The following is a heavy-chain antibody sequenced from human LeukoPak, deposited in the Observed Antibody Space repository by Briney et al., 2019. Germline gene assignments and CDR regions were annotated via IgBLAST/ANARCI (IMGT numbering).Heavy chain of an antibody. CDR1: GFTFSSYG. D-gene: IGHD6-19*01. Sequence: GGSLRLSCAASGFTFSSYGMNWVRQAPGKGLEWVASIRSDGSDNKYADSVKGQFTISRDNSKSTLNLQMNSLRPEDTAVYYCAKSQVTGWYDFDYWGQGTLVIVSS. V-gene: IGHV3-30*02. CDR2: IRSDGSDN. CDR3: AKSQVTGWYDFDY. J-gene: IGHJ4*02.